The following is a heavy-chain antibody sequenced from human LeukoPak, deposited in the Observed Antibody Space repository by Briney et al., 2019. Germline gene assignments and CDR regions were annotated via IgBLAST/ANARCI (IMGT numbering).Heavy chain of an antibody. CDR2: IYYSGST. Sequence: SETLSLTCNVSGDSINNHYWSWIRQSPTQGLEWIAYIYYSGSTKYNPSLKSRVTISADRSKTQISLQVDSMTAADTAVYYCARARTWSFDAFDIWGPGTMVTVSS. V-gene: IGHV4-59*11. D-gene: IGHD1-14*01. J-gene: IGHJ3*02. CDR1: GDSINNHY. CDR3: ARARTWSFDAFDI.